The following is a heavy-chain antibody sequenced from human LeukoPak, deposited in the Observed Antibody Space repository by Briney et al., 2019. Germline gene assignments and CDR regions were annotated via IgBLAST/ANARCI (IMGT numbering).Heavy chain of an antibody. Sequence: GGSLRLSCAASGFTFSSYWMHWVRQVPGKGLVWVSRIREDGTITNYEDSVEGRFTIFRDSARNTLYLQMHNLRAEDTAIYYCARNFVGTSTSDFDSWGQGTQVTVSS. CDR1: GFTFSSYW. CDR2: IREDGTIT. D-gene: IGHD1-26*01. CDR3: ARNFVGTSTSDFDS. V-gene: IGHV3-74*01. J-gene: IGHJ4*02.